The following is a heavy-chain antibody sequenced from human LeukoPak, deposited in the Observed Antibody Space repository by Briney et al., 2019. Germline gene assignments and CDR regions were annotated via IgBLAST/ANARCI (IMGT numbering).Heavy chain of an antibody. CDR3: AKDRCSSTSCYIFDY. D-gene: IGHD2-2*02. Sequence: GGSLRLSCAASGFTFSSYDMHWVRQAPGKGLEWVAFIRYDGSNKQYADSVKGRFTISRDNSKNTLYLQTNSLRAEDTAVYYCAKDRCSSTSCYIFDYWGQGTLVTVSS. CDR2: IRYDGSNK. J-gene: IGHJ4*02. V-gene: IGHV3-30*02. CDR1: GFTFSSYD.